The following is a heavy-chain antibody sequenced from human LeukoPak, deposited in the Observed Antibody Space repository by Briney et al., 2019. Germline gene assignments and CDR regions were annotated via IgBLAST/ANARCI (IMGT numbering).Heavy chain of an antibody. Sequence: GGSLRLSCVGSAFTFSEYSMSWIRQAPGRELEWISSITESGGTEYYADFVKGRFSISRDNAKSALYLQMNSLRDEDTAVYYCARLGVEVTIFHYWGQGTLVTVSS. D-gene: IGHD3-3*01. J-gene: IGHJ4*02. CDR2: ITESGGTE. CDR1: AFTFSEYS. V-gene: IGHV3-11*04. CDR3: ARLGVEVTIFHY.